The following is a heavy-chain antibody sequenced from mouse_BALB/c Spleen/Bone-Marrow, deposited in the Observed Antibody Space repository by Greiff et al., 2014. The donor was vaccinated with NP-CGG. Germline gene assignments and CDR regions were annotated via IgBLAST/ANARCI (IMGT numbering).Heavy chain of an antibody. CDR3: ARELGRGYYFDY. D-gene: IGHD4-1*01. CDR1: GYTFTSSW. CDR2: IHPNSGNT. Sequence: VQLQQSGSVLVRPGASVKLSCKASGYTFTSSWMHWAKQRPGQGLEWIGEIHPNSGNTNYNEKFKGKATLTVDTSSSTAYVDPSSLTSEDSAVYYCARELGRGYYFDYWGQGTTLTVSS. V-gene: IGHV1S130*01. J-gene: IGHJ2*01.